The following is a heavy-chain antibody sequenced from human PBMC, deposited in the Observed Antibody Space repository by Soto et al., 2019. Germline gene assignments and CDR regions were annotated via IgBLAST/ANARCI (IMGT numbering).Heavy chain of an antibody. CDR2: IYYSGRS. Sequence: SETPSLTCTVSGGSITSSSYYWGWIRQPPGKGLEWTGGIYYSGRSYYNPSLKSRVTMSVDTSKNQFSLTLNSVTAADAAVYYCARQRTTVVTQAYFDHWGQGTLVTVSS. CDR3: ARQRTTVVTQAYFDH. V-gene: IGHV4-39*01. J-gene: IGHJ4*02. CDR1: GGSITSSSYY. D-gene: IGHD4-17*01.